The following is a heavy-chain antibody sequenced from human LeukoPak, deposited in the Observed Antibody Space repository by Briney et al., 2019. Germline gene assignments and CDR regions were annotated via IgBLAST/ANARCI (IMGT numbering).Heavy chain of an antibody. V-gene: IGHV1-69*13. CDR1: GGTFSSYA. CDR2: IIPIFGTA. Sequence: SVKVSCKASGGTFSSYAISWVRQAPGQGLEWMGGIIPIFGTANYAQKFQGRVTITADESTSTAYVELSSLRSEDTAVYYCATDLLGYCSGGSCSYFDYWGQGTLVTVSS. D-gene: IGHD2-15*01. CDR3: ATDLLGYCSGGSCSYFDY. J-gene: IGHJ4*02.